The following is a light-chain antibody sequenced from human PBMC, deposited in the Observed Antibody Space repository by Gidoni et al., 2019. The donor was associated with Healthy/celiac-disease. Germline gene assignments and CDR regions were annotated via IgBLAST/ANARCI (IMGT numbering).Light chain of an antibody. CDR2: AAS. CDR3: QQSYSTPRYT. CDR1: QSISSY. Sequence: DIQMTQSTSSLSASVGDRVTITCRASQSISSYLNWYQQKPGQAPKLLIYAASSLQSGVPSRFSGSGSGTDFTLTISSLQPEDFATYYCQQSYSTPRYTFGQXTKLEIK. J-gene: IGKJ2*01. V-gene: IGKV1-39*01.